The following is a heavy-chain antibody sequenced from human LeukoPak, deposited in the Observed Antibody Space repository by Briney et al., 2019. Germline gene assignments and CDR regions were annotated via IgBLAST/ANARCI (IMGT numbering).Heavy chain of an antibody. J-gene: IGHJ4*02. CDR1: GGSISSAGHY. CDR3: ARYTQGDIGNYFDY. V-gene: IGHV4-31*03. CDR2: MYYSGST. D-gene: IGHD2-2*02. Sequence: SQTLSLTCTDSGGSISSAGHYWSWIRQHPGKGLEWIGYMYYSGSTYYNPSLEGRVSISLDTSKNQFSLKLTSVTAADTAVYYCARYTQGDIGNYFDYWGQGTLVTVSS.